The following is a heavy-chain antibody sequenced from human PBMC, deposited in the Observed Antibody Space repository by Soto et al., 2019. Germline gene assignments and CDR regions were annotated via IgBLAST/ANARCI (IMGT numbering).Heavy chain of an antibody. V-gene: IGHV4-34*01. J-gene: IGHJ6*03. D-gene: IGHD2-2*02. CDR1: GGSFSGYY. Sequence: PSETLSLTCAVYGGSFSGYYWSWIRQPPGKGLEWIGEINHSGSTNYNPSLKSRVTISVDTSKNQFSLKLSSVTAADTAVYYCARGNSRSCSSTSCYKYYYYYYMDVWGKGTTVTVSS. CDR2: INHSGST. CDR3: ARGNSRSCSSTSCYKYYYYYYMDV.